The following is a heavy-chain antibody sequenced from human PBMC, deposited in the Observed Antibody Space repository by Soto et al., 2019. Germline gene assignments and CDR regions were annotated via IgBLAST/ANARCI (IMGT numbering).Heavy chain of an antibody. CDR3: ARCSVGGCVWNFFEL. J-gene: IGHJ4*02. D-gene: IGHD6-19*01. V-gene: IGHV3-23*01. CDR1: GFTFSSFS. CDR2: ISANGDIT. Sequence: EVQLLESGGGLAQPGGSLRLSCAASGFTFSSFSMTWVRQAPGKGLDWVASISANGDITPYADSVRGRFTISRDNSRNTLYLQMNSLRDEDTAFYYCARCSVGGCVWNFFELWGQGTLVTVSS.